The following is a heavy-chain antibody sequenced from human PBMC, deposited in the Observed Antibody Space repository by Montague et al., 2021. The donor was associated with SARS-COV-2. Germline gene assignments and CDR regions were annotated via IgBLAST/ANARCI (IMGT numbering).Heavy chain of an antibody. CDR3: ARVSRITIFGVVGWFDP. CDR2: IYYSGRT. D-gene: IGHD3-3*01. CDR1: GGSISSYY. V-gene: IGHV4-59*01. Sequence: SETLSLTCTVSGGSISSYYWSWIRQPPGKGLEWIGYIYYSGRTNYNPSLKSRVTISVDTSKNQFSLKLSSVTAADTAVYYCARVSRITIFGVVGWFDPWGQGTLVTVSS. J-gene: IGHJ5*02.